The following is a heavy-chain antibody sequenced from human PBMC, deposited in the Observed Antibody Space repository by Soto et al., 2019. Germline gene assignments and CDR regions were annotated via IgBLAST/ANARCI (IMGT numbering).Heavy chain of an antibody. CDR3: ATLREGGAFDI. J-gene: IGHJ3*02. CDR2: IKQDGSEK. Sequence: PGGSLRLSCAASGFTFSGYWMSWVRQAPGKGLEWVANIKQDGSEKYYVDSVKGRFTISRDNAKNSLYLQMNSLRAEDTAVYYCATLREGGAFDIWGQGTMVTVSS. D-gene: IGHD3-10*01. V-gene: IGHV3-7*01. CDR1: GFTFSGYW.